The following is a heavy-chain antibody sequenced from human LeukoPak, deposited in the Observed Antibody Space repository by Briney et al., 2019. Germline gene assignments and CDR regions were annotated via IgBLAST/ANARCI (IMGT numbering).Heavy chain of an antibody. Sequence: NPSETLSLTSAVYGGSFSGSYWSWIRQPPGKRLEWIGEINHSGSTNYDSSLESRVTISVDTSKNQFSLKLSSVTVADTAVYYCVREVYRKGYGDYGGFDPWGQGTLVTVSS. CDR2: INHSGST. D-gene: IGHD4-17*01. J-gene: IGHJ5*02. CDR3: VREVYRKGYGDYGGFDP. V-gene: IGHV4-34*01. CDR1: GGSFSGSY.